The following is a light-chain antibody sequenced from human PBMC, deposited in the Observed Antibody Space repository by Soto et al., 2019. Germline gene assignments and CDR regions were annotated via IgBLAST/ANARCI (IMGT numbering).Light chain of an antibody. CDR1: SSDIGDYNY. CDR2: EVT. V-gene: IGLV2-14*01. Sequence: QSALTQPASVSGSPGQSITISCTGSSSDIGDYNYVSWYQQHSGKAPKLMIYEVTNRPSGVSRRFSGSKSGNTASLTISGLQPDDEADYFCYSWSSCGTPWLFGGGTKHRP. CDR3: YSWSSCGTPWL. J-gene: IGLJ3*02.